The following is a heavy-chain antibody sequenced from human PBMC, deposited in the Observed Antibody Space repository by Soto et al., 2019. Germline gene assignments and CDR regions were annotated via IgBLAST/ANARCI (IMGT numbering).Heavy chain of an antibody. J-gene: IGHJ4*02. CDR2: IKGDGSET. Sequence: GGSLRLSCAASGFTFSGYWMHWVRQAPGKGLVWVPRIKGDGSETNYADSVKGLFTISRDNAKNTLYLQLNSLRAEDTAVYYCLRGNSGYGNFDYWGQGTRVTVAS. CDR1: GFTFSGYW. D-gene: IGHD5-12*01. CDR3: LRGNSGYGNFDY. V-gene: IGHV3-74*01.